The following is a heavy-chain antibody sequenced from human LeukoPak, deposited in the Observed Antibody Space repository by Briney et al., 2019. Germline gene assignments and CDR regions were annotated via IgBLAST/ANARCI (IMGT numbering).Heavy chain of an antibody. V-gene: IGHV3-30*02. CDR3: ASGVSSTSCYVDY. CDR1: GFTFRSYG. Sequence: GGSLRLSCAASGFTFRSYGMHWVRQAPGKGLEWVAIIRYDGTNKYYADSVKGRFTISRDNSKNTLYLQMNSLRAEDTAVYYCASGVSSTSCYVDYWGQGTLVTVSS. CDR2: IRYDGTNK. D-gene: IGHD2-2*01. J-gene: IGHJ4*02.